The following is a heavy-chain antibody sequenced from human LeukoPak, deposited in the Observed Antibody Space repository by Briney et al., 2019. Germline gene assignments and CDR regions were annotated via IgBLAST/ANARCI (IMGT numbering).Heavy chain of an antibody. CDR2: IRGSGGST. CDR3: ASSDSSGSR. J-gene: IGHJ4*02. CDR1: GFTFSSYA. Sequence: PGGSLRLSCAASGFTFSSYAMSWVRQAPGKGLEWISAIRGSGGSTYYADSVKGRFTISRDNSKNTLYLQMNSLRAEDTAVYYCASSDSSGSRWGQGTLVTVSS. V-gene: IGHV3-23*01. D-gene: IGHD3-22*01.